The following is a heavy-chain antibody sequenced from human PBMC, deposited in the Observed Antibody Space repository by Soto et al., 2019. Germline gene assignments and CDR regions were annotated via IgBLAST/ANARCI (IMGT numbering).Heavy chain of an antibody. CDR1: GFTFSSYA. CDR2: ISSNGGST. CDR3: AREYCSSTSCPEDYYYYMDV. Sequence: PGGSLRLSCAASGFTFSSYAMHWVRQAPGKGLEYVSAISSNGGSTYYANSVKGRFTISRDNSKNTLYLQMGSLRAEDMAVYYCAREYCSSTSCPEDYYYYMDVWGKGTTVTVSS. V-gene: IGHV3-64*01. J-gene: IGHJ6*03. D-gene: IGHD2-2*01.